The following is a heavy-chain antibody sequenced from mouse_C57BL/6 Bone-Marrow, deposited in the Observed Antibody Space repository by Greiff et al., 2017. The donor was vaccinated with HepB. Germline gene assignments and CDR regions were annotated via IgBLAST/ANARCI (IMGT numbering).Heavy chain of an antibody. CDR1: EYEFPSHD. V-gene: IGHV5-2*01. Sequence: EVKVVESGGGLVQPGESLKLSCESNEYEFPSHDMSWVRKTPEKRLELVAAINTDGGSTYYPDTMERRFIISRDNTKKTLYLQMSSLRSEDTALYYCAREGLPHYYAMDYWGQGTSVTVSS. J-gene: IGHJ4*01. CDR3: AREGLPHYYAMDY. CDR2: INTDGGST. D-gene: IGHD3-1*01.